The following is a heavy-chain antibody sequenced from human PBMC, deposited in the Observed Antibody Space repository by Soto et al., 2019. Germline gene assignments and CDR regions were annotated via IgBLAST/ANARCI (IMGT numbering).Heavy chain of an antibody. V-gene: IGHV3-21*01. CDR3: VCDDNRRF. D-gene: IGHD1-1*01. CDR1: GLTFSIYT. CDR2: IGRTGIDR. Sequence: EIQLVESGGGLVKPGGSLRLSCAASGLTFSIYTMNGVRQAPGKGLEFVSSIGRTGIDRYYIDSVKGRFTISRDNAQKSLSLQMNSLRVEDTALYYCVCDDNRRFWGQGTLVTVSS. J-gene: IGHJ4*02.